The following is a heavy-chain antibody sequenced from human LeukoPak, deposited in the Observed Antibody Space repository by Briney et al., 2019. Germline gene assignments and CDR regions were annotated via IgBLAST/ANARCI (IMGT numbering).Heavy chain of an antibody. Sequence: EASETLSLTCTVSGDSISSAGYSWTWIRQPPGKGLQWIGYISYSGNTYYSPSLKSRVSISLDASTNQFSLKLTSVTAADTATYFCARDVLVTSSPDAFDIWGQGTMVTVSS. D-gene: IGHD2-21*02. CDR2: ISYSGNT. V-gene: IGHV4-31*03. CDR1: GDSISSAGYS. J-gene: IGHJ3*02. CDR3: ARDVLVTSSPDAFDI.